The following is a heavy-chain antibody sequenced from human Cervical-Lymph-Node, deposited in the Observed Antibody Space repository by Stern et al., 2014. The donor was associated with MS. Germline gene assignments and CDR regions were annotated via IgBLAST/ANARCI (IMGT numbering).Heavy chain of an antibody. J-gene: IGHJ4*02. CDR2: IYSDDST. CDR3: VRGPQDTSYYFDY. Sequence: VQLVESGGGLIQPGGSLRLSCAASGFSVSTNYMNWVRQAPGKGLERVSVIYSDDSTYYTDSVKGRFTISRDNSKNTLYLQMNGLRAEDTAVYYCVRGPQDTSYYFDYWGQGTLVAVSS. CDR1: GFSVSTNY. V-gene: IGHV3-53*01.